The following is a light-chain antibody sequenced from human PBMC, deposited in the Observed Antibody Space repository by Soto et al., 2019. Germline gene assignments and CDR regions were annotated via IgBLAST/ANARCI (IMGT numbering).Light chain of an antibody. V-gene: IGKV1-39*01. J-gene: IGKJ1*01. CDR1: QSISSH. CDR3: QQSYTTPRT. CDR2: GAS. Sequence: DIQMTHSPSSLSASVVDRFTITFRASQSISSHLNWYQQKAGKAPKLLISGASSLESGVPSRFSGSGSGTDFTLTISSLQPEDFATYYCQQSYTTPRTFGQGTKV.